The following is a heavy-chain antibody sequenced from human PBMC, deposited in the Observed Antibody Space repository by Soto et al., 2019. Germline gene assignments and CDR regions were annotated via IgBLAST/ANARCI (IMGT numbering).Heavy chain of an antibody. CDR1: GFTFSSYG. J-gene: IGHJ4*02. V-gene: IGHV3-33*01. CDR2: IWYDGSNK. CDR3: ARDPHSGSGRDGYEFDY. Sequence: GGSLRLSCAASGFTFSSYGMHWVRQAPGKGLEWVAVIWYDGSNKYYADSVKGRFTISRDNSKNTLYLQMNSLRAEDTAVYYCARDPHSGSGRDGYEFDYWGQGTLVTVSS. D-gene: IGHD5-12*01.